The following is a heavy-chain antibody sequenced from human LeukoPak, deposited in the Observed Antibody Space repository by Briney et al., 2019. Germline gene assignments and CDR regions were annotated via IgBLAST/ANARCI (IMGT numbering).Heavy chain of an antibody. CDR1: GFTFSTYW. CDR3: TRVGSGTTRDY. V-gene: IGHV3-74*01. CDR2: TSSDGSTP. J-gene: IGHJ4*02. D-gene: IGHD1-14*01. Sequence: GGSLRLSCAASGFTFSTYWMHWVRQAPGKGLVRVSRTSSDGSTPSYADSVKGRFTISRDNAKNTLYLQMNSLRAEDTAVYYCTRVGSGTTRDYWGQGTLVTVSS.